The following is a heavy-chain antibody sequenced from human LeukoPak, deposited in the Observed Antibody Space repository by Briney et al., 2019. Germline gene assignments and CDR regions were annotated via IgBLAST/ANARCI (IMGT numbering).Heavy chain of an antibody. CDR3: ARDSATCTNGVCYYCFDY. D-gene: IGHD2-8*01. Sequence: PSKTLSLTCTVSGGSISSYYWSWIRQPAGKGLEWIGRIYTSGSTNYNPSLKSRVTMSVDTSKNQFSLKLSSVTAADTAVYYCARDSATCTNGVCYYCFDYWGQGTLVTVSS. CDR1: GGSISSYY. J-gene: IGHJ4*02. CDR2: IYTSGST. V-gene: IGHV4-4*07.